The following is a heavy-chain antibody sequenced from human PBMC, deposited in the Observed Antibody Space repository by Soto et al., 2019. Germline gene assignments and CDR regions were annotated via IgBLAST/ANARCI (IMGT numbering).Heavy chain of an antibody. CDR3: ARLPREQWRSHLDC. V-gene: IGHV3-7*01. J-gene: IGHJ4*02. CDR2: IKLDGSEE. CDR1: GFTFSDYW. Sequence: EVQLVESGGGLVQPGGSLRLSCAASGFTFSDYWMSWVRQAPGKGLEWVANIKLDGSEEYYVDSVKGRFTISRDNAKNSRSLQMNSLRVEDTAGYYWARLPREQWRSHLDCWGQGTLVTVSS. D-gene: IGHD6-19*01.